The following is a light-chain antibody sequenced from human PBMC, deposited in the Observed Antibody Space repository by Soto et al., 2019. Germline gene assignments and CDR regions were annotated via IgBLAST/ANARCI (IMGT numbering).Light chain of an antibody. CDR2: DAS. CDR1: QSVSSY. J-gene: IGKJ2*01. V-gene: IGKV3-11*01. CDR3: QQRSNWPPDT. Sequence: EIVLTQSPATLSLSPGERATLSCRASQSVSSYLAWYQQKPGQAPRLLIYDASNRATGIPARVSGSGSGTDFPRTISSLEPEDFAVYYWQQRSNWPPDTFGQGTKLEIK.